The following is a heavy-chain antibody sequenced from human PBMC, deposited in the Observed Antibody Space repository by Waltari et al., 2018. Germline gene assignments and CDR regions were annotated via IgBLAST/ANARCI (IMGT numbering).Heavy chain of an antibody. J-gene: IGHJ2*01. CDR2: ISGSGGST. V-gene: IGHV3-23*01. Sequence: EVQLLESGGGLVQPGGSLRLSCAASGFTFISYAMSWVRQAPGKGLEWVSAISGSGGSTYYADSVKGRFTISRDNSKNTLYLQMNSLRAEDTAVYYCAKGTTSHWYFDLWGRGTLVTVSS. CDR3: AKGTTSHWYFDL. CDR1: GFTFISYA. D-gene: IGHD1-1*01.